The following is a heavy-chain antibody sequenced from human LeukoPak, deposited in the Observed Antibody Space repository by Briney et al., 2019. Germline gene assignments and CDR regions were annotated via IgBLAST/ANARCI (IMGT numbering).Heavy chain of an antibody. CDR1: SGSLSGHS. Sequence: PSETLSLTCTVSSGSLSGHSWTWIRQPPGKGLEWIGYIYYSGSPNYSPSLKSRVTISADTSKSQFSLQVTSLTPADTAVYYCARGSLYDSSGYAWDYWGQGSLVTVSS. CDR2: IYYSGSP. V-gene: IGHV4-59*11. J-gene: IGHJ4*02. CDR3: ARGSLYDSSGYAWDY. D-gene: IGHD3-22*01.